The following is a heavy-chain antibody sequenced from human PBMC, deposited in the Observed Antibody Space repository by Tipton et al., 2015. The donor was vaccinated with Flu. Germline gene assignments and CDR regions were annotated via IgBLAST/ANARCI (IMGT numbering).Heavy chain of an antibody. CDR2: VYSTGST. J-gene: IGHJ4*02. V-gene: IGHV4-39*07. D-gene: IGHD5-12*01. CDR3: ARGLPRLRHNPYFDY. CDR1: GGSISSSGYY. Sequence: TLSLTCTVSGGSISSSGYYWGWIRQPPGKGLEWIANVYSTGSTYYNPSLKSRVTISVDTSNNQFSLKLSSVTAADTAVYYCARGLPRLRHNPYFDYWGQGTLVTVSS.